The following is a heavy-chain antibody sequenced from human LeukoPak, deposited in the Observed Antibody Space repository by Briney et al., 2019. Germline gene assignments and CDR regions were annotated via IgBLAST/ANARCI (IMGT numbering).Heavy chain of an antibody. CDR1: GFTFSSYS. V-gene: IGHV3-21*01. CDR2: ISSSSSYI. J-gene: IGHJ4*02. D-gene: IGHD6-19*01. CDR3: ARDHSSGWPPFDY. Sequence: PGGSLRLSCAASGFTFSSYSMNWVRQAPGKGLEWVSSISSSSSYIYYADTVKGRFTISRDNAKNSLYLQMNSLRAEDTAVYYCARDHSSGWPPFDYWGQGTLVTVSS.